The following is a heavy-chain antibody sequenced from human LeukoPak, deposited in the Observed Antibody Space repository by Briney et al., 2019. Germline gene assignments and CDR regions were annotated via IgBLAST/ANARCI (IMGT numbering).Heavy chain of an antibody. D-gene: IGHD3-22*01. CDR2: IYSGGST. CDR3: AGTMIVVVIPYYFDY. CDR1: GFTVSSNY. V-gene: IGHV3-53*01. Sequence: GGSLRLSCAASGFTVSSNYMSWVRQAPGKGLEWVSVIYSGGSTYYADSVKGRFTISRDNSKNTLYLQMNSLRAEDTAVYYCAGTMIVVVIPYYFDYWGQGTLVTVSS. J-gene: IGHJ4*02.